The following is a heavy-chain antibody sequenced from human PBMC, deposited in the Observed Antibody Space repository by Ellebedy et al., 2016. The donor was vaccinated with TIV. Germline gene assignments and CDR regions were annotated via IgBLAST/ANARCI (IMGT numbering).Heavy chain of an antibody. J-gene: IGHJ4*02. D-gene: IGHD3-22*01. CDR1: GFTFSSYG. CDR3: AKTRYYYDSSGYFDY. Sequence: GGSLRLSXAASGFTFSSYGMHWVRQAPGKGLEWVAVISYDGSNKYYADSVKGRFTISRDNSKNTLYLQMNSLRAEDTAVYYCAKTRYYYDSSGYFDYWGQGTLVTVSS. V-gene: IGHV3-30*18. CDR2: ISYDGSNK.